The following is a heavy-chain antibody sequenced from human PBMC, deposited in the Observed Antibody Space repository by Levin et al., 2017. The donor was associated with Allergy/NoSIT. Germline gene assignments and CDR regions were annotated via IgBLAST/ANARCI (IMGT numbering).Heavy chain of an antibody. V-gene: IGHV1-2*02. J-gene: IGHJ4*02. CDR3: TRVSVGGEYDN. CDR1: GYTFTDYY. Sequence: GESLKISCKASGYTFTDYYMHWVRQAPGQGLEWMGGINPNNGGTNYAQNFQGRVTMTRDTSISTAYMELSRLRSDDTAVYYCTRVSVGGEYDNWGQGVLVTVSS. CDR2: INPNNGGT. D-gene: IGHD3-16*01.